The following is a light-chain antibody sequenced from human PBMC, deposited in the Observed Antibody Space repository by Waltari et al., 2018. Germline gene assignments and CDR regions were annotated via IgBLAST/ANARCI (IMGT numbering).Light chain of an antibody. V-gene: IGLV2-11*01. Sequence: QSALTQPHSVSGSPGQSVTISCTGTSSDVGYYDDVSWYQQHPGKAPKVVIYDVNKRPSGVPDRFSGSKSGNTASLTSSGLQADDEAGYYCCSCAGTCIFIFFGGGTKLTVL. CDR1: SSDVGYYDD. CDR3: CSCAGTCIFIF. CDR2: DVN. J-gene: IGLJ2*01.